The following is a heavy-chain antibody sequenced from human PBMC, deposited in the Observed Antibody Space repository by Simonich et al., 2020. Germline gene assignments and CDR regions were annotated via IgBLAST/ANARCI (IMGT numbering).Heavy chain of an antibody. CDR2: ISWDSGSI. D-gene: IGHD2-15*01. J-gene: IGHJ4*02. CDR1: GFTFDDYA. CDR3: AKDMGYCSGGSCYYFDY. V-gene: IGHV3-9*01. Sequence: EVQLVESGGGLVQPGRSLRLSCAASGFTFDDYAMHWVRQAPGKGLEGVSGISWDSGSIGYADSVKGRFTISRDNAKNSLYLQMNSLRAEDTALYYCAKDMGYCSGGSCYYFDYWGQGTLVTVSS.